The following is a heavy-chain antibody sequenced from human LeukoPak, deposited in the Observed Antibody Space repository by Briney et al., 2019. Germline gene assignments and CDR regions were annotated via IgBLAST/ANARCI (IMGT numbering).Heavy chain of an antibody. CDR1: GFTFSSYG. CDR3: AKRVGSGSFYFDY. V-gene: IGHV3-23*01. D-gene: IGHD1-26*01. Sequence: GGSLRLSCAASGFTFSSYGMSWVRQAPGKGLEWVSAISGSGGSTYYADSVKGRFTISRDNSKNTLYLQMNSLRAEDTAVYYCAKRVGSGSFYFDYWGQGTLVTVSS. CDR2: ISGSGGST. J-gene: IGHJ4*02.